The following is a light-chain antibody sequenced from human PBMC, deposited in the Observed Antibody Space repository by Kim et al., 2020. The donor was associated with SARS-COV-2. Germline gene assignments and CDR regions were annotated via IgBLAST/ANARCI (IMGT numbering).Light chain of an antibody. V-gene: IGKV1-33*01. CDR3: HQYHSLPLT. Sequence: SVGDTVTIACQASEDISDHLNWYQHKPGKAPKLLIYDASHLETGVSSRFSGSASGTYFTFTINGLHPEDVSTYYCHQYHSLPLTFGGGTKVDIK. CDR1: EDISDH. J-gene: IGKJ4*01. CDR2: DAS.